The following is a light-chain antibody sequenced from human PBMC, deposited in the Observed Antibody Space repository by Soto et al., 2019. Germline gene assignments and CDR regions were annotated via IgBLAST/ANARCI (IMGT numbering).Light chain of an antibody. CDR1: RRGGCGYNY. Sequence: QSVVERPPSGGGGPGQAVTISWTGARRGGCGYNYVSWYQQHPGKAPKFMIYEVSKRPSGVPDRFSGSKSGNTASLTVSGLQAEDEADYYCSSYPGSNNFYVFGTGTKVTVL. CDR3: SSYPGSNNFYV. CDR2: EVS. V-gene: IGLV2-8*01. J-gene: IGLJ1*01.